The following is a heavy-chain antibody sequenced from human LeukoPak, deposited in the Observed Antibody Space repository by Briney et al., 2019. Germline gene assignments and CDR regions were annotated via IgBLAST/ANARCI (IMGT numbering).Heavy chain of an antibody. CDR2: IKQDGSEK. J-gene: IGHJ6*03. CDR3: ARKTTVTPRYYYYYYMDV. Sequence: PGGSLRLSCAASGFTFSSYWMSWVRQAPGKGLEWVANIKQDGSEKYYVDSVKGRFTISRDNAKNSLYLQMNSLRAEDTAVYYCARKTTVTPRYYYYYYMDVWGKGTTVTVSS. D-gene: IGHD4-11*01. V-gene: IGHV3-7*01. CDR1: GFTFSSYW.